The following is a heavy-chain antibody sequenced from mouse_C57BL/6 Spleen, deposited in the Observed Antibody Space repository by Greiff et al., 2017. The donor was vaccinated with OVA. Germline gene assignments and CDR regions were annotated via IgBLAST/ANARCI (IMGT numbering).Heavy chain of an antibody. CDR3: ARDYSPYAMDY. Sequence: EVKLVESGGGLVKPGGSLKLSCAASGFTFSDYGMHWVRQAPEKGLEWVAYISSGSSTIYYADTVKGRFTISRDNAKNTLFLHMTSLRSEDTAMYYCARDYSPYAMDYWGQGTSVTVSS. V-gene: IGHV5-17*01. J-gene: IGHJ4*01. D-gene: IGHD2-12*01. CDR1: GFTFSDYG. CDR2: ISSGSSTI.